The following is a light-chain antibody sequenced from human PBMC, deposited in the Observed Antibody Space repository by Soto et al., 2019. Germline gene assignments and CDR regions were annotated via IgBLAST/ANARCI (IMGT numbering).Light chain of an antibody. J-gene: IGLJ1*01. CDR3: QSYDSSLSRYV. Sequence: QSVLTQPPSVSAAPGQKVTISCSGSSSNIGNNFVTWYQQLPGTAPKLLIYTNTNRPSGVPDRFSGSKSGTSASLAITGLQAEDEADYYCQSYDSSLSRYVFGAGTKVTVL. CDR1: SSNIGNNF. CDR2: TNT. V-gene: IGLV1-40*01.